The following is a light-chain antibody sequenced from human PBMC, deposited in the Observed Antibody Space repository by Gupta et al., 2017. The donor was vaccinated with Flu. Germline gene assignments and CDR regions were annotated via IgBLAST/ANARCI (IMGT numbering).Light chain of an antibody. V-gene: IGLV8-61*01. Sequence: TVPLTCALSSGPVSPSQHPSWYQQTPGQTPRTLIYNTNTRSSGVPGRFSGSIFGKRAVLTITGAQAEDEADYYCILYAGDGIWVFGGGTKLSV. CDR3: ILYAGDGIWV. CDR2: NTN. J-gene: IGLJ3*02. CDR1: SGPVSPSQH.